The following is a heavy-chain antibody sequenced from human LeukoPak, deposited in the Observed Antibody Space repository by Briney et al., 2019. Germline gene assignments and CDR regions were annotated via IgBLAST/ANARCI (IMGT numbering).Heavy chain of an antibody. CDR1: GYTFTSYG. D-gene: IGHD2-21*02. V-gene: IGHV1-18*01. Sequence: ASVKVSCKASGYTFTSYGISWVRQAPGQGLAWMGWISAYNGNTNYAQKLQGRVTMTTDTSTSTAYMELRSLRSDDTAVYYCARGRPVVVTAPFDFWGQGTLVTVSS. CDR2: ISAYNGNT. J-gene: IGHJ4*02. CDR3: ARGRPVVVTAPFDF.